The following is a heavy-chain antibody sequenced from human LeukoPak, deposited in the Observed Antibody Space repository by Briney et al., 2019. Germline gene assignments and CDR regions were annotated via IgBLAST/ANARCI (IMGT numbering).Heavy chain of an antibody. V-gene: IGHV4-39*01. D-gene: IGHD6-19*01. J-gene: IGHJ4*02. Sequence: SETLSLTCTVSGGSISSSSYYWGWIRQPPGKGLEWIGSIYYSGSTYYNPSLKSRVTISVDTSKSQFSLKLSSVTAADTAVYYCARYPRNSSGFDYWGQGTLVTVSS. CDR2: IYYSGST. CDR1: GGSISSSSYY. CDR3: ARYPRNSSGFDY.